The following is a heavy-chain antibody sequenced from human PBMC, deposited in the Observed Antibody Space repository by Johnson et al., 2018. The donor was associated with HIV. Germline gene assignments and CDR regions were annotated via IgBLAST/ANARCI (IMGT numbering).Heavy chain of an antibody. J-gene: IGHJ3*02. V-gene: IGHV3-74*02. CDR3: ARGVGSSLDAFDI. CDR2: INSDGSST. D-gene: IGHD2-15*01. CDR1: GFTFSTYW. Sequence: VQLVESGGGVVQPGGSLTLSCAASGFTFSTYWMHWVRQAPGKGLVWVSRINSDGSSTSYADSVKGRFTISRDNAKNTLYLQRNSLRAEDTAVYYCARGVGSSLDAFDIWGQGTMLTVSS.